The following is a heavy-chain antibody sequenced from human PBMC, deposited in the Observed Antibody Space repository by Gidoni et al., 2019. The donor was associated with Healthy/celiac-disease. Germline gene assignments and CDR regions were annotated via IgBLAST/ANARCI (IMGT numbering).Heavy chain of an antibody. Sequence: EVQLVESGGGVVQRGGSLRLSCPAPGFTFSSYSMHWVRQASGKGLEYVSAISSNGGSTYYADSVKGRFTISRDNSKNTLYLQMSSLRAEDTAVYYCVKDDRYCSGGSCYPVVSYWGQGTLVTVSA. CDR2: ISSNGGST. D-gene: IGHD2-15*01. CDR3: VKDDRYCSGGSCYPVVSY. J-gene: IGHJ4*02. CDR1: GFTFSSYS. V-gene: IGHV3-64D*06.